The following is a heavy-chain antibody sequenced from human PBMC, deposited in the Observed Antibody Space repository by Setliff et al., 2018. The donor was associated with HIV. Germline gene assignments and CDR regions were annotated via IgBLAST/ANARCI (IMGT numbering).Heavy chain of an antibody. CDR2: MNPNSANT. CDR3: ASYSGSYYFILHY. J-gene: IGHJ4*02. Sequence: ASVKVSCKASGYTFTRYDINWVRQATGQGPEWMGWMNPNSANTGYAQNFQGRVTITADESTSTAYMELSSLRSEDTAVYYCASYSGSYYFILHYWGQGTLVTVSS. V-gene: IGHV1-8*01. CDR1: GYTFTRYD. D-gene: IGHD1-26*01.